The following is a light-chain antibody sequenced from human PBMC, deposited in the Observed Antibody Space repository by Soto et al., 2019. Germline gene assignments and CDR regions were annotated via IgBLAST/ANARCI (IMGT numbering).Light chain of an antibody. V-gene: IGLV2-14*01. J-gene: IGLJ1*01. Sequence: QSVLTQPASVSGSPGQSITISCTGTSSDVGGYNYVSWYQQHPGKAPKLMIYEVSNRPSGVSNRFSGSKSGNTASLTISGLHAQDXXXXXXXXXXXRXXLXYAFGSGTKVTVL. CDR2: EVS. CDR1: SSDVGGYNY. CDR3: XXXXXRXXLXYA.